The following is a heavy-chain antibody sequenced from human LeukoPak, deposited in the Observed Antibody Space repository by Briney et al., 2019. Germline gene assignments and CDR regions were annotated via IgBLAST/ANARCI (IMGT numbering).Heavy chain of an antibody. V-gene: IGHV3-21*01. D-gene: IGHD3-10*02. J-gene: IGHJ5*02. CDR3: VMLFAP. CDR1: GFSFNSNV. Sequence: GGSLRLSCAASGFSFNSNVMSWVRQTPGKAPEWVASISGSGEYIKYADSVKGRYTISRDNAQQSLYLQMSSLRADDTALYYCVMLFAPWGRGALVTVSS. CDR2: ISGSGEYI.